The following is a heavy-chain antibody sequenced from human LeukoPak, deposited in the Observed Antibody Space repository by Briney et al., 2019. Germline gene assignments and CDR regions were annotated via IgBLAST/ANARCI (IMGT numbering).Heavy chain of an antibody. Sequence: ASVKVSCKASGYTFTGYYMHWVRQAPGQGLEWMGWINPNSGGTNYAQKFQGWVTMTRDTFISTAYMELSRLRSDDTAVYYCARDGFPGIAVAGPTNWFDPWGQGTLVTVSS. CDR1: GYTFTGYY. CDR3: ARDGFPGIAVAGPTNWFDP. D-gene: IGHD6-19*01. V-gene: IGHV1-2*04. J-gene: IGHJ5*02. CDR2: INPNSGGT.